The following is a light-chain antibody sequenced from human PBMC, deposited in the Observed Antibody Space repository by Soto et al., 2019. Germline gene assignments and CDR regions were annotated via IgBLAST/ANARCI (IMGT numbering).Light chain of an antibody. CDR3: CSNAVGSTYV. CDR1: STDVGSHTL. J-gene: IGLJ1*01. V-gene: IGLV2-23*01. Sequence: QSVLTQPASVSGSPGQSITISCTGTSTDVGSHTLVSWYQQYPGNAPKLIIFEAYKRPSGVSNRFSGSKSGSTASLTISGLQAEDEADYYCCSNAVGSTYVFGTGTKVTVL. CDR2: EAY.